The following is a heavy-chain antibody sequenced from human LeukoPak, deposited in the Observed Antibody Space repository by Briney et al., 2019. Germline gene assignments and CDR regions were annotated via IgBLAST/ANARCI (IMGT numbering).Heavy chain of an antibody. CDR2: ILYTGNT. CDR1: GGSISSHY. V-gene: IGHV4-59*08. Sequence: SETLSLTCTVSGGSISSHYWSWIRQSPGKGLEWIGCILYTGNTNYNPSLKSRVTISVDTSKKQFSLRLSSVTAADTAVYYCARHGGNSVYDPFEHWGQGTLVTVSS. J-gene: IGHJ4*02. D-gene: IGHD5/OR15-5a*01. CDR3: ARHGGNSVYDPFEH.